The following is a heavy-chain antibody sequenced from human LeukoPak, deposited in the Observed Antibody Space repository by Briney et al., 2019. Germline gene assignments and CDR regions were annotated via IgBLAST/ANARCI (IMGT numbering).Heavy chain of an antibody. CDR1: GFTFDYYA. Sequence: QPGRSLRLSCAASGFTFDYYAMHWVRQAPGQGLEWVSGISWNSGNIGYADSVKGRFTISRDNSKNTLYLQMNSLRAEDTAVYYCAKVRDGYTRYYFDYWGQGTLVTVSS. CDR3: AKVRDGYTRYYFDY. D-gene: IGHD5-24*01. V-gene: IGHV3-9*01. CDR2: ISWNSGNI. J-gene: IGHJ4*02.